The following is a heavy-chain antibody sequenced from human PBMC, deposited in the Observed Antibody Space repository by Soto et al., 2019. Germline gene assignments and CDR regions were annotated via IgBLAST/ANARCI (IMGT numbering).Heavy chain of an antibody. Sequence: ASVKVSCKASGGTFSSYAISWVRQAPGQGLEWMGGIIPIFGTANYAQKFQGRVTITADESTSTAYMELSSLRSEDTAVYYCARGETDYGAYDAFDICGQATMGTVSS. CDR1: GGTFSSYA. CDR3: ARGETDYGAYDAFDI. CDR2: IIPIFGTA. V-gene: IGHV1-69*13. J-gene: IGHJ3*02. D-gene: IGHD4-17*01.